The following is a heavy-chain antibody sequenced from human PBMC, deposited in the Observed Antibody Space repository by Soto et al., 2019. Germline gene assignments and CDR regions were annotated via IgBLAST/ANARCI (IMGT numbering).Heavy chain of an antibody. J-gene: IGHJ4*02. CDR3: ATSEGRDGYSFDY. CDR2: IIPMFGTP. V-gene: IGHV1-69*13. D-gene: IGHD5-18*01. Sequence: SXKVSFKASGVTXNRQDMGLVRQAPGQGLEWMGGIIPMFGTPNYAEKFQDRVTITADESKGTAYLELSSLTSEDTAVYYCATSEGRDGYSFDYWGPGTLGTVSS. CDR1: GVTXNRQD.